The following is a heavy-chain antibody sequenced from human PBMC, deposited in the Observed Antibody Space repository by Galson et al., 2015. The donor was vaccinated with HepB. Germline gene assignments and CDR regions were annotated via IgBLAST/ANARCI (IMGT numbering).Heavy chain of an antibody. CDR2: MNPNSGNT. CDR3: ARGRRLPATYYPYYYYMDV. V-gene: IGHV1-8*01. D-gene: IGHD3-10*01. J-gene: IGHJ6*03. Sequence: SVKVSCKASGYTFTSYDINWVRQATGQGLEWMGWMNPNSGNTGYAQKFQGRVTMTRNTSISTAYMELSSLRSEDTAVYYCARGRRLPATYYPYYYYMDVWGKGTTVTVSS. CDR1: GYTFTSYD.